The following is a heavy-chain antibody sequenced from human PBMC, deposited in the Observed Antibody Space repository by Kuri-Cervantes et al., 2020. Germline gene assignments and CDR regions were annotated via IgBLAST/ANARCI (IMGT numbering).Heavy chain of an antibody. V-gene: IGHV3-30*01. CDR1: GFTFSSYA. CDR2: ISYDGSNK. CDR3: ASTIQYSSSWHYYYYYGMDV. D-gene: IGHD6-13*01. J-gene: IGHJ6*02. Sequence: GGSLRLSCAASGFTFSSYAMHWVRQAPGKGLEWVAVISYDGSNKYYADSVKGRFTISRDNSKNTLYLQMNSLRAEDTAVYYCASTIQYSSSWHYYYYYGMDVWGQGTTVTVSS.